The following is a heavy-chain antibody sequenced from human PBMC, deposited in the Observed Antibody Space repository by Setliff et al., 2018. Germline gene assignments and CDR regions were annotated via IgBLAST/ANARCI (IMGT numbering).Heavy chain of an antibody. V-gene: IGHV3-7*01. CDR3: AHPLVPNFDL. CDR2: IKQDGSEK. Sequence: PGGSLRLSCVASGFTFSYYWMSWVRQAPGKGLEWVANIKQDGSEKNYVDSVKGRFTISRDNAKNSLSLQMNSLRVEDTAVYYCAHPLVPNFDLWGQGTMVTVSS. D-gene: IGHD3-16*01. J-gene: IGHJ3*01. CDR1: GFTFSYYW.